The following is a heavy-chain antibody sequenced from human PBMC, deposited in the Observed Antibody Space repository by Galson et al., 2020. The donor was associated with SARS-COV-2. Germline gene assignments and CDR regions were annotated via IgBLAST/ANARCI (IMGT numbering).Heavy chain of an antibody. J-gene: IGHJ3*02. Sequence: SQTLSLTCAISGDSVSSNSAAWNCISHSPSRGLEWLGRTYYSSKCYNDYAVSVKSRIILIPDTSKNQLCLQLNSVTPEETAMYYCERGVTWFDNGSGDDAFDIWGKGTMVTDSS. CDR3: ERGVTWFDNGSGDDAFDI. CDR2: TYYSSKCYN. V-gene: IGHV6-1*01. D-gene: IGHD2-15*01. CDR1: GDSVSSNSAA.